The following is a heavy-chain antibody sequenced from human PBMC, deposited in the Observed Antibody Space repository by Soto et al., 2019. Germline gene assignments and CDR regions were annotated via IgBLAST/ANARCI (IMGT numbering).Heavy chain of an antibody. CDR1: GYTFTGYY. V-gene: IGHV1-2*02. Sequence: QVQLVQSGAEVKKPGASVKVSCKASGYTFTGYYMHWVRQAPGQGLEWMGWINPNSGGTNYAQKFQGSVTMTRDTSISTAYMELSRLRPDDTAVYYCARVLTIFGVVPAAYWGQGTLVTVSS. CDR3: ARVLTIFGVVPAAY. CDR2: INPNSGGT. D-gene: IGHD3-3*01. J-gene: IGHJ4*02.